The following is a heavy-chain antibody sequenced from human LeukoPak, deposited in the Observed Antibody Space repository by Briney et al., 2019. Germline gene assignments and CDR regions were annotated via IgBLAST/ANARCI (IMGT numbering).Heavy chain of an antibody. V-gene: IGHV1-24*01. J-gene: IGHJ4*02. Sequence: ASVKVSCTVSGSSLNELSIYWVRQAPGKGLKWMGGFDVIDAKTFYAQKFQGRVTMTEDSSTDTAYMELSSLRSDDTAFYYCAAGRPYSLLDYWGQGTLLTVSS. CDR2: FDVIDAKT. CDR1: GSSLNELS. CDR3: AAGRPYSLLDY. D-gene: IGHD5-18*01.